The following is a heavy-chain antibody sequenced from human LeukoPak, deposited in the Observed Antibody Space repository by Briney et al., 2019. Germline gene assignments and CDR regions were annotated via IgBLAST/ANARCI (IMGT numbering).Heavy chain of an antibody. CDR1: GFTFSSYW. D-gene: IGHD3-10*01. J-gene: IGHJ4*02. CDR2: IYSGGST. Sequence: GGSLRLSCAASGFTFSSYWMTWVRQAPGKGLEWVSVIYSGGSTYYADSVKGRFTISRDNSKNTLYLQMNSLRAEDTAVYYCARAYYYGSGSLYFDYWGQGTLVTVSS. V-gene: IGHV3-66*01. CDR3: ARAYYYGSGSLYFDY.